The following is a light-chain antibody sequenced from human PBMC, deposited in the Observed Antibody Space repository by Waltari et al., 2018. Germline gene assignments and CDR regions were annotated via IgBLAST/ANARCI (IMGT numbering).Light chain of an antibody. J-gene: IGKJ2*01. CDR1: QSVLYSSNNKNY. CDR3: QQYYSTPYT. Sequence: DIVMTQSPDSPAVSLGERATINCKSSQSVLYSSNNKNYLAWYQQKPGQPPKLLMYWASTRESGVPDRFSGSGSGTDFTLTISSLQAEDVAVYYCQQYYSTPYTFGQGTKLEIK. CDR2: WAS. V-gene: IGKV4-1*01.